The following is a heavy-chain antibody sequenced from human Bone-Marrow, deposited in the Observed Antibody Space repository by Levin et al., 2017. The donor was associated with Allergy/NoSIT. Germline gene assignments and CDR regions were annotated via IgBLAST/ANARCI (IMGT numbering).Heavy chain of an antibody. D-gene: IGHD3-10*01. CDR2: IYYSGGT. V-gene: IGHV4-31*03. Sequence: SCPVSGDSISSRGYYWTWIRQHPGKGLEWIGYIYYSGGTYYNPSLNSRVTMSLDTSKSQFSLKLTSVTAADTAVYYCARVFRNHYGSGTYYFYMDVWGTGATVTVSS. CDR3: ARVFRNHYGSGTYYFYMDV. J-gene: IGHJ6*03. CDR1: GDSISSRGYY.